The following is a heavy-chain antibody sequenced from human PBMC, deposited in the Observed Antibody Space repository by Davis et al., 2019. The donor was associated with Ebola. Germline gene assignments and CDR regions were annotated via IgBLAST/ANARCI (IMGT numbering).Heavy chain of an antibody. CDR3: ARYCHYPDCSYFDC. V-gene: IGHV3-23*01. D-gene: IGHD2-15*01. J-gene: IGHJ4*02. CDR1: GFTFSNYD. CDR2: ISASEGHT. Sequence: PGGSLSLSCAASGFTFSNYDMSWVRQVPGQGLEWVSTISASEGHTHYSDSVKGRFTTSRDNSKDTLYLQMNSLRAEDTATYYCARYCHYPDCSYFDCWGQGTMVAASS.